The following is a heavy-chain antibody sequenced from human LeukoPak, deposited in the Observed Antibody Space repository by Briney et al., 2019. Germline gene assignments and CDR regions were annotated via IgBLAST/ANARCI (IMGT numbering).Heavy chain of an antibody. J-gene: IGHJ5*02. V-gene: IGHV4-59*01. D-gene: IGHD4/OR15-4a*01. CDR1: GGSISGYY. CDR3: ARVVEFQVLSFDP. Sequence: PSETLSLTCTVSGGSISGYYWTWIRQSPGKGLEWTGYVSSTGSTNYTPSLKSRVSISVDRSKNQFSLELRSVTPADTAVYYCARVVEFQVLSFDPWGQGTLVTVSS. CDR2: VSSTGST.